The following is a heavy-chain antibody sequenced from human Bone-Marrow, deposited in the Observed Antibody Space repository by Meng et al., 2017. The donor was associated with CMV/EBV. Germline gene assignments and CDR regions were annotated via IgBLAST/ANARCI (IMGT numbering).Heavy chain of an antibody. CDR3: ARAPLTYYDFWSGYYTLGYYYYGMDV. Sequence: SETLSLTCAVYGGSFSGYYWSWIRQPPGKGLEWIGEINHSGSTNYNPSLKSRVTISVDTSKNQFSLKLSSVTAADTAVYYCARAPLTYYDFWSGYYTLGYYYYGMDVWGQGNTVNVSS. D-gene: IGHD3-3*01. J-gene: IGHJ6*01. CDR2: INHSGST. V-gene: IGHV4-34*01. CDR1: GGSFSGYY.